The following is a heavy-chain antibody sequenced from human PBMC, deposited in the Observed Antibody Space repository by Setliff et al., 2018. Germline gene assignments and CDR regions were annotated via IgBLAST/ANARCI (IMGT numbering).Heavy chain of an antibody. V-gene: IGHV4-59*08. Sequence: SETLSLTCTVSGGGSINNYYWSWVRQSPGKGLEWIGFVHFGGDTNYNPSLKSRVTMSADTSNNQFSLNLRSVTAADTAVYFCARQPSSGAYYIPRPYYFDYWGQGTLVTVSS. J-gene: IGHJ4*02. D-gene: IGHD3-10*01. CDR3: ARQPSSGAYYIPRPYYFDY. CDR1: GGGSINNYY. CDR2: VHFGGDT.